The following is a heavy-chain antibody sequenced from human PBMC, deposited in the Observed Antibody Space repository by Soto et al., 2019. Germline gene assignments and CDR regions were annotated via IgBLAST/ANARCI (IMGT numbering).Heavy chain of an antibody. Sequence: ASVKVSCKASGGTFSSYAISWVRQAPGQGLEWMGGIIPIFGTANYAQKFQGRVTITADKPTSTAYMELSSLRSEDTAVYYCARVHSSSWYDRFDPWGQGTLVNVSS. J-gene: IGHJ5*02. CDR1: GGTFSSYA. CDR2: IIPIFGTA. D-gene: IGHD6-13*01. CDR3: ARVHSSSWYDRFDP. V-gene: IGHV1-69*06.